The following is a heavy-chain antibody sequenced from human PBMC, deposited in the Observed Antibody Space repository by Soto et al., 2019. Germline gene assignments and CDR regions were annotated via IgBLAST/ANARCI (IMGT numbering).Heavy chain of an antibody. CDR2: INHSGST. CDR1: GGSFSGYY. CDR3: ARFLGRLHLHHRFDY. J-gene: IGHJ4*02. Sequence: QVQLQQWGAGLLKPSETLSLTCAVYGGSFSGYYWSWIRQPPGKGLEWIGEINHSGSTNYNPSLKSRVTISVDTSKNQFSLKLSSVTAADTAVYYCARFLGRLHLHHRFDYWGQGTLVTVSS. D-gene: IGHD5-12*01. V-gene: IGHV4-34*01.